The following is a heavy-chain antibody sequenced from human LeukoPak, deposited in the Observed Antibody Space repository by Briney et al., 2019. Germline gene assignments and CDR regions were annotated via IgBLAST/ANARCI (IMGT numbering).Heavy chain of an antibody. J-gene: IGHJ5*02. Sequence: SEALSLTCTVSGGSISGYYWSWIRQPPGKGLEWLGYIFYSGSTSYNPSLKSRVTISVDTSKNQFSLKLSSVTAADTAVYYCARRSTVVGMGWFDPWGQGTLVTVSS. CDR2: IFYSGST. V-gene: IGHV4-59*08. CDR3: ARRSTVVGMGWFDP. CDR1: GGSISGYY. D-gene: IGHD2-21*01.